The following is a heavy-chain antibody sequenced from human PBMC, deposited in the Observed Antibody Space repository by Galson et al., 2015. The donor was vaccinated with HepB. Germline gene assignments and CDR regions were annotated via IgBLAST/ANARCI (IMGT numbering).Heavy chain of an antibody. CDR3: ARDLAPNYDCVWGSYRQTYFDI. D-gene: IGHD3-16*02. V-gene: IGHV1-18*04. CDR2: ISAYNGNT. Sequence: SVKVSCKASGYTFTSYGISWVRQAPGQGLEWMGWISAYNGNTNYAQKLQGRVTMTTDTSTNTAYMELRSLRSDDTAVYYCARDLAPNYDCVWGSYRQTYFDIWGQGTMVTVSS. J-gene: IGHJ3*02. CDR1: GYTFTSYG.